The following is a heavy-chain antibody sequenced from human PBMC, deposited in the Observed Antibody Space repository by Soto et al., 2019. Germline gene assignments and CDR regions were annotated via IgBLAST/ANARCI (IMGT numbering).Heavy chain of an antibody. J-gene: IGHJ4*02. CDR1: GYTFNDFG. D-gene: IGHD5-12*01. V-gene: IGHV1-18*01. Sequence: QVQLVQSGAEVQKPRASVKASCKTSGYTFNDFGITWVRQAPGLGLEWLGWIYSKAGTINFAPKFQGRVIMTPDTSTTTAYMELTSLTFADPAVAFCARYIGFDIDYWGQGTLVTVS. CDR3: ARYIGFDIDY. CDR2: IYSKAGTI.